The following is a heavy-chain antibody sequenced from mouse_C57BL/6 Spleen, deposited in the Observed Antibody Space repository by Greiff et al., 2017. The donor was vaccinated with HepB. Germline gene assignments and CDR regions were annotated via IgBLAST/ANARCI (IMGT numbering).Heavy chain of an antibody. Sequence: VQLQQSGAELVRPGTSVKVSCKASGYAFTHYLIEWVKQRPGQGLEWIGVINPGSGGTNYNERFKGKATLTADKSSSTAYMQLSSLTSEDSAVYFCARLGTVDDYWGQGTTLTVSS. D-gene: IGHD1-1*01. CDR2: INPGSGGT. CDR1: GYAFTHYL. V-gene: IGHV1-54*01. CDR3: ARLGTVDDY. J-gene: IGHJ2*01.